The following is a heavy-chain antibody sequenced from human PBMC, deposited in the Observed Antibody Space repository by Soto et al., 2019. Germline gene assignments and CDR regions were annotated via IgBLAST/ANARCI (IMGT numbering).Heavy chain of an antibody. CDR1: GFTFSSYW. CDR3: ARDLVTMISKAYYYGLDV. J-gene: IGHJ6*02. CDR2: IKQDGSEK. D-gene: IGHD3-22*01. V-gene: IGHV3-7*01. Sequence: LRLSCAASGFTFSSYWMSWVRQAPGKGLEWVANIKQDGSEKYYADSVKGRFTISRDNSKNTLYLQMNSLRAEDTAVYYCARDLVTMISKAYYYGLDVWGQGTTVTVSS.